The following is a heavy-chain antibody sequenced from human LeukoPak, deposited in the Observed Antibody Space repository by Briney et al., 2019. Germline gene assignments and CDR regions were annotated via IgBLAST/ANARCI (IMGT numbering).Heavy chain of an antibody. D-gene: IGHD2-2*01. J-gene: IGHJ6*03. CDR2: ISSSSSYI. CDR1: GFTFSSYS. Sequence: GGSLRLSCAASGFTFSSYSMNWVRQAPGKGLEGFSSISSSSSYIYYADSVKGRFTISRDNAKNSLYLQMNSLRAEDTAVYYCARDALGYCSSTSCFNYYYYYMDVWGKGTTVTVSS. V-gene: IGHV3-21*01. CDR3: ARDALGYCSSTSCFNYYYYYMDV.